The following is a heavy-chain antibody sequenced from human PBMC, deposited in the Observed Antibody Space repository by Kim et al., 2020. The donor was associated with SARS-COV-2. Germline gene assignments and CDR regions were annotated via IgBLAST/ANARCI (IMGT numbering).Heavy chain of an antibody. J-gene: IGHJ2*01. D-gene: IGHD3-22*01. V-gene: IGHV3-66*01. Sequence: ADFVKGRFTISRDNSKNTLYLQMNGLRGEDTAVYYCARDLRDYDRRWFDLWGRGTLVTVSS. CDR3: ARDLRDYDRRWFDL.